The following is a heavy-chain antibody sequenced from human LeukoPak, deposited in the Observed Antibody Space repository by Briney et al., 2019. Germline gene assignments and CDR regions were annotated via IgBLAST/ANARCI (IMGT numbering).Heavy chain of an antibody. CDR1: GFTFSSHG. V-gene: IGHV3-23*01. CDR3: ARDEPGIAVAGPLPYYMDV. D-gene: IGHD6-19*01. CDR2: ISPSGGIT. Sequence: PGGSLRLSCGVSGFTFSSHGMNWVRQAPGKGLEWVSGISPSGGITYYTDSVKGRFTISRDNSKNTVSLQMNSLRAEDTAVYYCARDEPGIAVAGPLPYYMDVWGKGTTVTVSS. J-gene: IGHJ6*03.